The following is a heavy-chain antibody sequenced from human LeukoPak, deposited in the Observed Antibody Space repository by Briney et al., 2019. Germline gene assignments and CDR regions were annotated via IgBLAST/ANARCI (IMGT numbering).Heavy chain of an antibody. D-gene: IGHD6-13*01. CDR1: GFTFSSYA. CDR3: AKGPRRAAAFSGFLLIQH. J-gene: IGHJ1*01. CDR2: ISGSGGST. Sequence: GGSLRLSCAASGFTFSSYAMSWVRQAPGKGLEWVSAISGSGGSTYYADSVKGRFTISRDNSKNTLYLQMNSLRAEDTAVYYCAKGPRRAAAFSGFLLIQHWGQGTLVTVSS. V-gene: IGHV3-23*01.